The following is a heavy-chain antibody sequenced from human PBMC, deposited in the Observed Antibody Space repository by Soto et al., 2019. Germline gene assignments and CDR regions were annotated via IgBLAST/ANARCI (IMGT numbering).Heavy chain of an antibody. CDR1: GFSFSNYW. V-gene: IGHV3-7*01. CDR3: ARDSVWFGTEGDY. D-gene: IGHD3-10*01. Sequence: EVQLVESGGGLVQPGGSLRLHCAVSGFSFSNYWMSWVRQAPGKRPEWVANINQDGSAKYYVDSVKGRFTISRDNAKNSLYLQMNSLRLEGTTVYYCARDSVWFGTEGDYWGQGTLVTVSS. J-gene: IGHJ4*02. CDR2: INQDGSAK.